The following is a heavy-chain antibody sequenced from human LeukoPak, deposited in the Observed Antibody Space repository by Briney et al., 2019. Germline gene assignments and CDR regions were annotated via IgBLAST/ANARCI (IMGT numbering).Heavy chain of an antibody. CDR2: ISWNSGTI. V-gene: IGHV3-9*01. J-gene: IGHJ4*02. CDR3: AKASGGYCSSISCYHFDY. CDR1: GFAFHDYA. D-gene: IGHD2-2*01. Sequence: PGRSLRLSCAASGFAFHDYAMHWVRQAPGKGLEWVSSISWNSGTIRYADPVKGRFTISRDNAKNPLYLQMNSLRAEDTALHYCAKASGGYCSSISCYHFDYWGQGTLVTVSS.